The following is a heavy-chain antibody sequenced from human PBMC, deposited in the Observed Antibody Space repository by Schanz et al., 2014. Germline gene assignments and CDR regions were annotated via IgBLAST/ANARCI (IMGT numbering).Heavy chain of an antibody. V-gene: IGHV3-23*04. CDR2: ISSDGHNTDYADT. Sequence: EVQLVESGGGFVQPGGSLRLSCAASGITFSSHAMSWVRQAPGKGLEWVSIISSDGHNTDYADTYYADSVKGRFTISRDNSKSTLYLQMNSLRAEDTAVYYCAKGPWASSWPPDYWGQGTLVTVSS. J-gene: IGHJ4*02. CDR3: AKGPWASSWPPDY. CDR1: GITFSSHA. D-gene: IGHD6-13*01.